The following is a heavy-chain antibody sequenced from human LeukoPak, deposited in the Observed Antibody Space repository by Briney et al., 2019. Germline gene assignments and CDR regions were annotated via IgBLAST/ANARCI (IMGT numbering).Heavy chain of an antibody. CDR3: AKKGYSFGWRDSYYFDY. V-gene: IGHV3-30*02. CDR2: IRYDGSNK. D-gene: IGHD6-19*01. Sequence: GGSLRLSCAASGFTFSSYGMHWVRQAPGKGLEWVAFIRYDGSNKYYADSVKGRFTISRDNSKDTLYLQMNSLRAEDTAVYYCAKKGYSFGWRDSYYFDYWGQGTLVTVSS. J-gene: IGHJ4*02. CDR1: GFTFSSYG.